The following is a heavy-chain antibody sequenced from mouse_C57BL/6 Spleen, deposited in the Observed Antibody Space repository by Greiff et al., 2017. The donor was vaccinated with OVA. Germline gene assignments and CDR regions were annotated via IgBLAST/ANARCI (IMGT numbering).Heavy chain of an antibody. CDR1: GFTFSDYY. D-gene: IGHD2-14*01. Sequence: EVQRVESGGGLVQPGGSLKLSCAASGFTFSDYYMYWVRQTPEKRLEWVAYISNGGGSTYYPDTVKGRFTISRDNAKNTLYLQMSRLKSEDTAMYYCARHRIGAMDYWGQGTSVTVSS. CDR2: ISNGGGST. CDR3: ARHRIGAMDY. V-gene: IGHV5-12*01. J-gene: IGHJ4*01.